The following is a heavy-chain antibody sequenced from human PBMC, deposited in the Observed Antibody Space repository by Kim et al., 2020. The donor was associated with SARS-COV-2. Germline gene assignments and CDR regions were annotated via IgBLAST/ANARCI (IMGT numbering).Heavy chain of an antibody. CDR3: ARLYSGYDWGGVLPY. CDR2: INAGNGNT. Sequence: ASVKVSCKASGYTFTSYAMHWVRQAPGQRLEWMGWINAGNGNTKYSQKFQGRVTITRDTSASTAYMELSSLRSEDTAVYYCARLYSGYDWGGVLPYWGQGTLGTVSS. D-gene: IGHD5-12*01. CDR1: GYTFTSYA. J-gene: IGHJ4*02. V-gene: IGHV1-3*01.